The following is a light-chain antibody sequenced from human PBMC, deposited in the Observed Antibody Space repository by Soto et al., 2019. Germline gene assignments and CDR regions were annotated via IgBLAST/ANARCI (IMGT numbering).Light chain of an antibody. CDR2: DVT. V-gene: IGLV2-11*01. CDR3: CSYAGSPFYV. J-gene: IGLJ1*01. CDR1: SSDVGGYEY. Sequence: QSALTQPRSVSGSPGQSVTISCTGTSSDVGGYEYVSWYQQHPGKAPKLMIYDVTKRPSGVPDRFSGSRSGNTASLTISGLQTEDEAYYDCCSYAGSPFYVFGIGTKVTVL.